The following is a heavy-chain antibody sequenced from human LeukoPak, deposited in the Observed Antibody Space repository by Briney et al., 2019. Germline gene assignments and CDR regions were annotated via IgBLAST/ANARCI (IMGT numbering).Heavy chain of an antibody. J-gene: IGHJ4*02. CDR2: IYDSGST. CDR1: GGSFSSYY. CDR3: ERVQSGSYDY. Sequence: SETLSLTCTVSGGSFSSYYWIWTRQPAGKGLEWIGRIYDSGSTNYNPPRKSRVTMSIDISKKQCSRKLTSVTAADTAVYYCERVQSGSYDYWGQGTLVTVSS. D-gene: IGHD1-26*01. V-gene: IGHV4-4*07.